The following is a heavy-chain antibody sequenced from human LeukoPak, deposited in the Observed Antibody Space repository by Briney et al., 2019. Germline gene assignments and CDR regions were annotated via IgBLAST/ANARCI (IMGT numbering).Heavy chain of an antibody. J-gene: IGHJ6*03. CDR3: ARDQRYDDFWSGYFTYYYYYMDV. V-gene: IGHV3-74*01. CDR1: GFTFSSYW. Sequence: GGSLRLSCAASGFTFSSYWMHWVRQAPGKGLVWVSRINSDGSSTSYADSVKGRFTISRDNAKNTLYLQMNSLRAEDTAVYYCARDQRYDDFWSGYFTYYYYYMDVWGKGTTVTVSS. CDR2: INSDGSST. D-gene: IGHD3-3*01.